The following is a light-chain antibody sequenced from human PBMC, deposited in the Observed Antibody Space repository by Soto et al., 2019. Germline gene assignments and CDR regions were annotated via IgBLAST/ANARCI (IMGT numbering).Light chain of an antibody. CDR2: SNN. Sequence: QSVLTQPPSASGTPGQRVPISCSGSSSNIGSNTVHWYQQLPGTAPKLLIYSNNQRPSGVPDRVSGSKSGTSASLAISGLQSEDEADYYCAAWDDSLNGLVFGGGTKLTVL. V-gene: IGLV1-44*01. CDR3: AAWDDSLNGLV. J-gene: IGLJ2*01. CDR1: SSNIGSNT.